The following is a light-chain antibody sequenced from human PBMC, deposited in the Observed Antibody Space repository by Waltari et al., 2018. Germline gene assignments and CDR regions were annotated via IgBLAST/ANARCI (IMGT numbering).Light chain of an antibody. CDR1: QSSSSTY. J-gene: IGKJ1*01. CDR2: GAS. V-gene: IGKV3-20*01. CDR3: QQYGTARA. Sequence: ETVLTQSPATLSLSPGDRATLSCRASQSSSSTYLAWYQQKPGQPPRLLIFGASSRATGTPDRFSGSGSGTDFTLTISRLEPEDFAVYYCQQYGTARAFGQGTKVEI.